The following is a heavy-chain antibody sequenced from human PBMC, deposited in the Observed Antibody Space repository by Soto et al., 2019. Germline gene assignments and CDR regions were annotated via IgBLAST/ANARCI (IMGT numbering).Heavy chain of an antibody. D-gene: IGHD2-2*01. J-gene: IGHJ6*02. V-gene: IGHV1-69*08. CDR3: AREDRDRETVLVPAAIDGMDV. CDR1: GGTFSRYS. CDR2: IIPIFGIA. Sequence: QVQLVQSGAEVKKPGSSVKVSCKASGGTFSRYSITWVRQAPGHGLEWIGRIIPIFGIASYAQKFQGRVTITADESTSTAYMELSSLRSDDTAVYYCAREDRDRETVLVPAAIDGMDVWGPGTTVTVSS.